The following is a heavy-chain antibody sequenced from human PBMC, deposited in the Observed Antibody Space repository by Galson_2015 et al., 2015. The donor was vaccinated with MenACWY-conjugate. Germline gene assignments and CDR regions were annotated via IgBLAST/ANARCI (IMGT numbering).Heavy chain of an antibody. CDR1: GFTFSSYW. CDR3: ARGARGKEAAEDNWFDP. CDR2: INSDGSST. V-gene: IGHV3-74*01. Sequence: SLILSCAASGFTFSSYWMHWVRHGPGKGLVWVSRINSDGSSTNYADSVKGRFTISRDNAKNTLYLQMNSLRAEDTAVYYCARGARGKEAAEDNWFDPWGQGTLVTVSS. D-gene: IGHD6-25*01. J-gene: IGHJ5*02.